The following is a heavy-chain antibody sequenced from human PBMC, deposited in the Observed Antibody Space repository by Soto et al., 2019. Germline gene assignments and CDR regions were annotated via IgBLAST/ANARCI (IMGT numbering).Heavy chain of an antibody. CDR1: GYTLTELS. J-gene: IGHJ3*02. CDR2: ISAYNGDT. V-gene: IGHV1-18*01. CDR3: ARDGPMDRAFDI. Sequence: ASVKVSCKVSGYTLTELSMHWVRQAPGKGLEWMGWISAYNGDTNYAQKLQGRVTMTTDTSTSTAYMELRSLRSDDTAVYYCARDGPMDRAFDIWGQGTMVTVSS. D-gene: IGHD3-10*01.